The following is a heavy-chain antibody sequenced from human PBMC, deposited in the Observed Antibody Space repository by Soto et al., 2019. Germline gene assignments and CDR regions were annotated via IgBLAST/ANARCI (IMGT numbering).Heavy chain of an antibody. CDR3: ARPQGYCTNGVCYRPFDY. CDR1: GGSFSGYY. D-gene: IGHD2-8*01. CDR2: INHSGST. V-gene: IGHV4-34*01. Sequence: SETLSLTCAVYGGSFSGYYWSWIRQPPGKGLEWIGEINHSGSTNYNPSLKSRVTISVDTSKNQFSLKLSSVTAADTAVYYCARPQGYCTNGVCYRPFDYWGQGTLVTVSS. J-gene: IGHJ4*02.